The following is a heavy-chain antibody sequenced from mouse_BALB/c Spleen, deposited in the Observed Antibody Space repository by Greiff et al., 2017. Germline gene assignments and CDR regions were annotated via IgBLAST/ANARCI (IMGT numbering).Heavy chain of an antibody. J-gene: IGHJ3*01. V-gene: IGHV5-12-1*01. CDR2: ISSGGGST. Sequence: EVMLVESGGGLVKPGGSLKLSCAASGFAFSSYDMSWVRQTPEKRLEWVAYISSGGGSTYYPAPVKGRFTISRDNAKNTLYLQMSSLKSEDTAMYYCARLGIYGSRAYWGQGTLVTVSA. CDR1: GFAFSSYD. D-gene: IGHD1-1*01. CDR3: ARLGIYGSRAY.